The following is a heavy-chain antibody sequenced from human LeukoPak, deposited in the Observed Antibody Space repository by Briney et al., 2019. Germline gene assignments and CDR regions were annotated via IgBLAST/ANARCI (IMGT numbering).Heavy chain of an antibody. CDR2: INPNSGGT. CDR1: GYTFTGYY. CDR3: ARDQGEMATIPDY. D-gene: IGHD5-24*01. Sequence: ASVTVSCKASGYTFTGYYMHWVRQGPGPGLEWKGWINPNSGGTNYAQKFQGRVTMTRDTSIATAYIELSRLRSDDTAVYYCARDQGEMATIPDYWGQGTLVTVSS. V-gene: IGHV1-2*02. J-gene: IGHJ4*02.